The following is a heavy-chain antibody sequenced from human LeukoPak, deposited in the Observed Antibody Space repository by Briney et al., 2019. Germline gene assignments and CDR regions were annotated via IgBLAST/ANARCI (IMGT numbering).Heavy chain of an antibody. Sequence: PGGSLRLSCAASGFTFSSYGMHWVRQAPGKGLEWLAVISYDGSNKYYADSVKGRFTISRDNSKNTLYLQMNSLRAEDTAVYYCAKDMIVVVFDYWGQGTLVTVSS. CDR3: AKDMIVVVFDY. D-gene: IGHD3-22*01. CDR2: ISYDGSNK. J-gene: IGHJ4*02. CDR1: GFTFSSYG. V-gene: IGHV3-30*18.